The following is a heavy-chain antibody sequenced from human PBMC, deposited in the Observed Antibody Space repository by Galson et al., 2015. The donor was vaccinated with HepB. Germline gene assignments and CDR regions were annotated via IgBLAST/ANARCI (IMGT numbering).Heavy chain of an antibody. CDR3: ARVGVGGAVAAYFDY. CDR1: GFTFSSYW. Sequence: SLRLSCAASGFTFSSYWMSWVRQAPGKGLEWVANIKQDGSEKYYVDSVKGRFTISRDNAKNSLYLQMNSLRAEGTAVYYCARVGVGGAVAAYFDYWGQGTLVTVSS. V-gene: IGHV3-7*01. D-gene: IGHD6-19*01. CDR2: IKQDGSEK. J-gene: IGHJ4*02.